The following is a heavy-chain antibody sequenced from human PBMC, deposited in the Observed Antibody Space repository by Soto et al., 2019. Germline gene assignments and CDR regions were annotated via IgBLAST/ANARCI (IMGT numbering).Heavy chain of an antibody. D-gene: IGHD6-13*01. CDR3: ARRHDSSSWYFDL. CDR1: GGSISSYY. Sequence: QVQLHESGPGLVKPSETLSLTCTVSGGSISSYYWSWIRQPPGKGLEWIGYIYYSGSTNYNPSLKSRVTISVDTSKNQFSLKLSSVTAADTAVYYCARRHDSSSWYFDLWGRGTLVTVSS. J-gene: IGHJ2*01. V-gene: IGHV4-59*01. CDR2: IYYSGST.